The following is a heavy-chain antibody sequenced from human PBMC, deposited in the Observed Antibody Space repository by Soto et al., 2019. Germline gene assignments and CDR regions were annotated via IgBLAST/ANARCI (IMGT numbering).Heavy chain of an antibody. D-gene: IGHD3-10*01. CDR1: GFTFDDYA. J-gene: IGHJ4*02. V-gene: IGHV3-9*01. Sequence: EVQLVESGGGLVQPGRSLRLSCAASGFTFDDYAMHWVWQAPGKGLEWVTGISWNSDTIGYADSVKGRFTISRDNAKNSLYLQMNSLRAEDTAFYYCARDVWSRASGPPDSWGQGTLVTVSS. CDR2: ISWNSDTI. CDR3: ARDVWSRASGPPDS.